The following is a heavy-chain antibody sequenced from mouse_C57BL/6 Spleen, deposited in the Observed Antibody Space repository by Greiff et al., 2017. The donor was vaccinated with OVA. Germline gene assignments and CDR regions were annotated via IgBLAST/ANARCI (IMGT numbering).Heavy chain of an antibody. Sequence: QVQLQQPGAELVKPGASVKLSCKASGYTFTSYCMHWVKQRPGRGLEWIGRIDPNSGGTKYNEKFKSKATLTVDKPSSKAYIQLSSLTSEDSAVYYWAREGTWGSSYPFAYWGQGTLVTVSA. CDR1: GYTFTSYC. J-gene: IGHJ3*01. CDR3: AREGTWGSSYPFAY. D-gene: IGHD1-1*01. CDR2: IDPNSGGT. V-gene: IGHV1-72*01.